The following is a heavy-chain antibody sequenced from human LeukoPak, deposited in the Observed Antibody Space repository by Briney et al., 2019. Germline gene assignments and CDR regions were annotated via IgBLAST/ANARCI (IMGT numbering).Heavy chain of an antibody. V-gene: IGHV4-39*07. CDR2: IYHSGST. D-gene: IGHD4-17*01. Sequence: SETLSLTCTVSGGSISSGSYYWGWIRQPPGKGLEWIGSIYHSGSTYYNPSLRGRVTISVDTSKNQFSLKLNSVTAADTAVYYCARDMSTVTPFDFWGQGTLVTVSS. CDR1: GGSISSGSYY. CDR3: ARDMSTVTPFDF. J-gene: IGHJ4*02.